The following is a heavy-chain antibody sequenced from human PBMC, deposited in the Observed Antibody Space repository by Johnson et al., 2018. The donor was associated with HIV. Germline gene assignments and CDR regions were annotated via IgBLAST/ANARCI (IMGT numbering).Heavy chain of an antibody. CDR2: IRSKAYGGTT. D-gene: IGHD3-10*01. Sequence: VQLVESGGGLVQPGGSLRLSCAASGFTFSNAWMSWVRQAPGKGLEWVGVIRSKAYGGTTRYAASVKGRCTISRDDSKNPLYLQMNSLKTEDTAVYYCTPVGTMVQGVILHAFDIWGQGTMVTVSS. J-gene: IGHJ3*02. CDR1: GFTFSNAW. CDR3: TPVGTMVQGVILHAFDI. V-gene: IGHV3-15*06.